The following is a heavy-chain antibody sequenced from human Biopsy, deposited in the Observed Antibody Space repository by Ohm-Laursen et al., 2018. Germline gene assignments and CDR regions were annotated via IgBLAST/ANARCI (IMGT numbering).Heavy chain of an antibody. Sequence: SQTLSLTCTVSGVSINTGGYYWTWIRQHPGTGLEWIGYIHYSGNTLYNPSLKSRLTISVDTSRNQFSLKLTSVTAADTALYYCRRGGGEKIYGLWGQGTLVTVSS. V-gene: IGHV4-31*03. D-gene: IGHD3-16*01. CDR2: IHYSGNT. CDR1: GVSINTGGYY. J-gene: IGHJ4*02. CDR3: RRGGGEKIYGL.